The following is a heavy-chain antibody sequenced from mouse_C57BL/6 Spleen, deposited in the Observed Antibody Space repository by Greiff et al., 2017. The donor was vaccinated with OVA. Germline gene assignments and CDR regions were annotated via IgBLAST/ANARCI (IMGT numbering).Heavy chain of an antibody. CDR1: GYTFTDYY. J-gene: IGHJ2*01. CDR2: INPNNGGT. V-gene: IGHV1-26*01. Sequence: VQLQQSGPELVKPGASVKISCKASGYTFTDYYMNWVKQSHGKSLEWIGDINPNNGGTSYNQKFKGKATLTVDKSSSTAYMELRSLTSEDSAVYYCARWDDHDAVDYWGQGTTLTVSS. D-gene: IGHD2-4*01. CDR3: ARWDDHDAVDY.